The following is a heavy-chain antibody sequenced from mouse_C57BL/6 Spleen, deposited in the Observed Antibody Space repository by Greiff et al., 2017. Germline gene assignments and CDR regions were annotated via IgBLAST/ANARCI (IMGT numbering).Heavy chain of an antibody. CDR1: GFNIKDYY. Sequence: EVQLQESGAELVRPGASVKLSCTASGFNIKDYYMHWVKQRPEQGLEWIGRIDPEDGDTEYAQKFQGKATLTADTSSNTAYLQLSSLTSEDTAVYYCTGDGNSHYAMDYWGQGTSVTASS. CDR2: IDPEDGDT. D-gene: IGHD2-1*01. J-gene: IGHJ4*01. V-gene: IGHV14-1*01. CDR3: TGDGNSHYAMDY.